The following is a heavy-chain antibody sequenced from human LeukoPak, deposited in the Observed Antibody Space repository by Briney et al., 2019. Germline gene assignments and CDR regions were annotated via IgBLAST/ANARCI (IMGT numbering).Heavy chain of an antibody. CDR3: ARDTRSSGRTYFDY. V-gene: IGHV1-18*01. J-gene: IGHJ4*02. D-gene: IGHD3-10*01. CDR2: ISAYSGDT. Sequence: GASVKVSCKASGYIFTSFGIGWVRQAPGQGLEWMGWISAYSGDTDYAQKLQGRVTMTTDSSTRTAYMELRSLRSDDTAVYYCARDTRSSGRTYFDYWGQGTLVTVSS. CDR1: GYIFTSFG.